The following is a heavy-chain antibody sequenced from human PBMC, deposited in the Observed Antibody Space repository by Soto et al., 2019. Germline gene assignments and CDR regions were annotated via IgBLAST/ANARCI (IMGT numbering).Heavy chain of an antibody. J-gene: IGHJ3*02. V-gene: IGHV4-59*01. CDR1: GGSISSYY. CDR3: ARVWGGAFDI. CDR2: IYYSGST. D-gene: IGHD3-10*01. Sequence: QVQLQESGPGLVKPSETLSLTCTVSGGSISSYYWSWIRQPPGKGLEWIGYIYYSGSTNYNPSLNSRFTISVDTSKNQFSLKLSSVTAADTAVYYCARVWGGAFDIWGQGTMVTVSS.